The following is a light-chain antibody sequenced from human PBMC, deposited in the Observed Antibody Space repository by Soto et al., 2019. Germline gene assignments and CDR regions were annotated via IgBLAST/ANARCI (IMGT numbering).Light chain of an antibody. Sequence: DIQMTQSPSSLSASVGDRVTITCRASQYISNYLAWYQQKPGKVPKLLIYTTSTLQSGVPSRFSGSGSGTDFTLTISSLLPEDVATYYCQIYNNVPFTFGPGTKVDIK. J-gene: IGKJ3*01. V-gene: IGKV1-27*01. CDR2: TTS. CDR3: QIYNNVPFT. CDR1: QYISNY.